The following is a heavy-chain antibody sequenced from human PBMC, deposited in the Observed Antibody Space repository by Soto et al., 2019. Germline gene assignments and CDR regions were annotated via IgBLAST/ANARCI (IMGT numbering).Heavy chain of an antibody. D-gene: IGHD3-16*01. CDR1: GFTFSSYS. CDR3: ASDLMSPSYFPLHYYYGIDV. CDR2: ISSSSSTI. Sequence: EVQLVESGGGLVQPGGSLRLSCAASGFTFSSYSMNWVRQAPGKGLEWVSYISSSSSTIYYADSVKGRFTISRDNAKNSRYLQMNSLRDEDPAVYYCASDLMSPSYFPLHYYYGIDVCGHGTTVTVSS. J-gene: IGHJ6*02. V-gene: IGHV3-48*02.